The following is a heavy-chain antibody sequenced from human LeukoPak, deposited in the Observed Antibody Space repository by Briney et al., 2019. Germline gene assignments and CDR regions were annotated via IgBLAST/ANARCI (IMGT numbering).Heavy chain of an antibody. J-gene: IGHJ4*02. CDR1: GDSVTSHNW. CDR3: ASCLFDYYYFDQ. CDR2: IYHSGTT. D-gene: IGHD3-10*01. V-gene: IGHV4-4*02. Sequence: SETLSLTCAVSGDSVTSHNWWSWVRQSPGKGLEWIGEIYHSGTTNYSPSLKSRVTISVDKSKNQLSLRLTSVTAADTAVYFCASCLFDYYYFDQWGQGALVTVSS.